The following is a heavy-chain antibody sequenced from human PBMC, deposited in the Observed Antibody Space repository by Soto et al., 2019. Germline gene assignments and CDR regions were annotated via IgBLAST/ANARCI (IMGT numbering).Heavy chain of an antibody. J-gene: IGHJ6*03. CDR3: ARDHYGDYGPDYYYMDV. D-gene: IGHD4-17*01. V-gene: IGHV4-59*01. CDR2: IYYSGST. Sequence: SETLSLTCTVSGGSISSYYLSWIRQPPGKGLEWIGYIYYSGSTNYNPSLKSRVTISVDTSKNQFSLKLSSVTAADTAVYYCARDHYGDYGPDYYYMDVWGKGTTVTVSS. CDR1: GGSISSYY.